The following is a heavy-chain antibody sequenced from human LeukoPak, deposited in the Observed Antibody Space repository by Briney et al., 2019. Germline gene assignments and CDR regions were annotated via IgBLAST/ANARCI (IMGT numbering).Heavy chain of an antibody. CDR3: ARGLRYCSSTSCPIQH. J-gene: IGHJ1*01. CDR2: MNPNSGNT. CDR1: GYTFTSYD. D-gene: IGHD2-2*01. Sequence: ASVKVSCKASGYTFTSYDINWVRQATGQGLEWMGWMNPNSGNTGYAQKFQGRVTMTRNTSISTAYMELSSLRSEDTAVYYCARGLRYCSSTSCPIQHWGQGTLVTVSS. V-gene: IGHV1-8*01.